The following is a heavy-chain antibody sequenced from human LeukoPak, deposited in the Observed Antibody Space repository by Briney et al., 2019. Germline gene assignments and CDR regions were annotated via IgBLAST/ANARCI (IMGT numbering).Heavy chain of an antibody. D-gene: IGHD4-17*01. V-gene: IGHV4-39*01. CDR1: GGSISSSSYY. CDR3: ARVYGDYGVGSLDY. Sequence: SETLSLTCTVSGGSISSSSYYWGWLRQPPGKGLEWIGSIYYSGSTYYNPSLKSRVTISVDTSKNQFSLKLSSVTAADTAVYYCARVYGDYGVGSLDYWGHGTLVTVSS. J-gene: IGHJ4*01. CDR2: IYYSGST.